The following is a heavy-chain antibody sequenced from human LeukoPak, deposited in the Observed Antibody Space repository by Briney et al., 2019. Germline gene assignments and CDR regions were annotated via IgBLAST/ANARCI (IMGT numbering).Heavy chain of an antibody. CDR3: ARVGYSSGWYVFDY. J-gene: IGHJ4*02. CDR1: GGSVSSESYY. Sequence: SSETLSLTCTVSGGSVSSESYYWSWIRQPPGKGLEWIGYIYYSGSTKYNPSLKSRVTMSVDTSKNQFSLKLSSVTAADTAVYYCARVGYSSGWYVFDYWGQGTLVTVSS. V-gene: IGHV4-61*01. D-gene: IGHD6-19*01. CDR2: IYYSGST.